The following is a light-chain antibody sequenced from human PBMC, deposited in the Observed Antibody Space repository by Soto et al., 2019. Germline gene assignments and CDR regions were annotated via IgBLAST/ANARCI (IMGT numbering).Light chain of an antibody. CDR1: TSNVGTYKF. CDR2: EGS. CDR3: SSYAGGSSMV. J-gene: IGLJ3*02. V-gene: IGLV2-23*01. Sequence: QSALTQPASVSGSPGQSITISCTGTTSNVGTYKFVSWYQYHPGKAPKLIIYEGSKRPSGVSSRFSGSKSGNTASLTISGLQADDDGDYYCSSYAGGSSMVFGGGTKLPVL.